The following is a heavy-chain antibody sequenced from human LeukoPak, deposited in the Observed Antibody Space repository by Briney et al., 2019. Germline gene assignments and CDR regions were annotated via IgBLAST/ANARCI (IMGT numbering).Heavy chain of an antibody. CDR1: GGSISSYY. D-gene: IGHD1-26*01. CDR2: IYYSGST. Sequence: PSETLSLTCTVSGGSISSYYWSWIRQPPGKGLEWIGYIYYSGSTNYNPSLKSRVTMSVDTSKNQFSLKLSSVTAADTAVCYCARDVGASNFDSWGQGVQVTVSS. J-gene: IGHJ4*02. V-gene: IGHV4-59*12. CDR3: ARDVGASNFDS.